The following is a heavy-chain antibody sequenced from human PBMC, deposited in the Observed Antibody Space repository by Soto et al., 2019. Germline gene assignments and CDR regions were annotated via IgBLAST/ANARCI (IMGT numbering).Heavy chain of an antibody. J-gene: IGHJ4*02. D-gene: IGHD3-10*01. CDR1: GGTFSSYA. CDR2: IIPIFGTA. CDR3: ARGPLMVRGVTTFDY. Sequence: SVKVSCKASGGTFSSYAISWVRQAPGQGLEWMGGIIPIFGTASYAQKFQGRVTITADESTSTAYMELSSLRSEDTAVYYCARGPLMVRGVTTFDYWGQGTQVTVSS. V-gene: IGHV1-69*13.